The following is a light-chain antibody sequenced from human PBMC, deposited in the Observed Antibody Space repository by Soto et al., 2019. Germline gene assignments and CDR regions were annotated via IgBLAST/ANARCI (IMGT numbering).Light chain of an antibody. CDR1: QNVASN. CDR2: ASS. J-gene: IGKJ4*01. CDR3: QQYYHWGLS. Sequence: VMTQSPANLSVSPGDGVTLFCRANQNVASNIAWYQVKPAQPPRLLIYASSTRATGIPATFSGSGSGTQFSLTISSLQSEDSAVYYCQQYYHWGLSFGGGTKVEI. V-gene: IGKV3D-15*01.